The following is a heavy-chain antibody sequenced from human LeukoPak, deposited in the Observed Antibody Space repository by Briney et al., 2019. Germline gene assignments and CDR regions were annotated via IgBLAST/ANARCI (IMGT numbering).Heavy chain of an antibody. CDR2: INHSGST. CDR3: ARRLRQYYYDSSGYIFDY. V-gene: IGHV4-34*01. CDR1: GGSISTYY. J-gene: IGHJ4*02. Sequence: SETLSLTCTVSGGSISTYYWSWIRQPPGKGLEWIGEINHSGSTNYNPSLKSRVTISVDTSKNQFSLKLSSVTAADTAVYYCARRLRQYYYDSSGYIFDYWGQGTLVTVSS. D-gene: IGHD3-22*01.